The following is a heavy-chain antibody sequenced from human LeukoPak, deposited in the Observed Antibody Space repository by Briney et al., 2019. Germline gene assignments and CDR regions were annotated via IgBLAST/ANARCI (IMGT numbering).Heavy chain of an antibody. J-gene: IGHJ4*02. D-gene: IGHD6-19*01. Sequence: PSETLSLTCTVSGGSISSYYWNWVRQPPGKGLEWIGYIFYSGNTNYNPSLESRVTISIDTAKGQFSLTLSSVTAADTAVYYCARLGETGGWFGIDYWGQGILVTVSS. CDR3: ARLGETGGWFGIDY. CDR2: IFYSGNT. V-gene: IGHV4-59*08. CDR1: GGSISSYY.